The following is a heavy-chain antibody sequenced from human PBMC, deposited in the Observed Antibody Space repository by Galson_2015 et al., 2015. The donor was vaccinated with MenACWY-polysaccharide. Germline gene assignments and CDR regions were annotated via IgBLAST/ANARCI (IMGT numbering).Heavy chain of an antibody. V-gene: IGHV3-7*01. D-gene: IGHD7-27*01. CDR2: INTDGSQK. J-gene: IGHJ5*02. CDR1: RFTFSNLW. Sequence: SLRLSCAASRFTFSNLWMSWVRQAPGKGLEWVALINTDGSQKRYMDSVKGRFAISRDNAKNSLYLQMDSLRVEGTAVYYCLKDPNWETSFGPWGQGTLVTVSS. CDR3: LKDPNWETSFGP.